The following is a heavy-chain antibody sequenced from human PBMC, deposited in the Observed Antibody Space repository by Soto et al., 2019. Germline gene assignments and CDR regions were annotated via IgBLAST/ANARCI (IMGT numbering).Heavy chain of an antibody. J-gene: IGHJ4*02. CDR2: IYSGGST. Sequence: EVQLVESGGGLVQPGGSLRLSCAASGFTVSSNYMSWVRQAPGKGLEWVSVIYSGGSTYYADSVKGRFTISRDNSKNTLYLQMNSLRAEDKAVYYCARDGNSGYDREDYWGQGTLVTVSS. D-gene: IGHD5-12*01. CDR1: GFTVSSNY. V-gene: IGHV3-66*01. CDR3: ARDGNSGYDREDY.